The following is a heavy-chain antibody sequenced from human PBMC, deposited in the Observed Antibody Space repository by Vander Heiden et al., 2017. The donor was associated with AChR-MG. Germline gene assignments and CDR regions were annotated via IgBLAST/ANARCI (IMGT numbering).Heavy chain of an antibody. Sequence: QVQLQESGPGLVKPSETLSLTCTVSGGSLSSYSWSWIRQPAGKGLEWIGRIYTSGSTNYNPSLKSRVTMSVDTSKNQFSLKLSSVTAADTAVYYCAKAMVSSTSLLGMDVWGQGTTVTVSS. CDR3: AKAMVSSTSLLGMDV. CDR2: IYTSGST. V-gene: IGHV4-4*07. CDR1: GGSLSSYS. J-gene: IGHJ6*02. D-gene: IGHD2-2*01.